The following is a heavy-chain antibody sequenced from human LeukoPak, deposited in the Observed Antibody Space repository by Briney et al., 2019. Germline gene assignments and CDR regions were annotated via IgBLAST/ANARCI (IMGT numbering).Heavy chain of an antibody. J-gene: IGHJ4*02. V-gene: IGHV3-30-3*01. CDR3: ASRGQAAAGTDY. CDR2: ISYDGSNK. CDR1: GFTFSSYA. Sequence: PGGSLRLSCAASGFTFSSYAIHWVRQAPGKGLEWVAVISYDGSNKYYADSVKGRFTISRDNSKNTLYLQMNSLRLEDTAVYYCASRGQAAAGTDYWGQGTLVTVSS. D-gene: IGHD6-13*01.